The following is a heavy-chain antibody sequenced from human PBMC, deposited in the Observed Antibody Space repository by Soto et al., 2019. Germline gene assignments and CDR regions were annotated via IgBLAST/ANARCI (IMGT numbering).Heavy chain of an antibody. CDR1: GFSFRSHA. Sequence: QVQLVESGGGVVQPGKSLRVSCEGSGFSFRSHAIHWVRQPPGKGLEWVTLISYNGGVKSYADSVKGRFTISRDNSKNTVHLQMNSLTPEDTAVYYWAKITSSGACDVWGQGTLVIVSS. CDR2: ISYNGGVK. CDR3: AKITSSGACDV. J-gene: IGHJ3*01. V-gene: IGHV3-30-3*02.